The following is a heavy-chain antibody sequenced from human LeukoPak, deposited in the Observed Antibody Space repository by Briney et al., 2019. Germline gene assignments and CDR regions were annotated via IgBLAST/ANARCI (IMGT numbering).Heavy chain of an antibody. CDR2: INPNSGGT. CDR3: ARGGSGSYFSWLDP. Sequence: ASVKVSCKASGYTFTDYYIHWVRQAPGQGLECMGWINPNSGGTNYAQKFQGRVTMTRDTSIRTAYMELSRLRSDDTAVYYCARGGSGSYFSWLDPWGQGTLVTVSS. CDR1: GYTFTDYY. V-gene: IGHV1-2*02. J-gene: IGHJ5*02. D-gene: IGHD3-10*01.